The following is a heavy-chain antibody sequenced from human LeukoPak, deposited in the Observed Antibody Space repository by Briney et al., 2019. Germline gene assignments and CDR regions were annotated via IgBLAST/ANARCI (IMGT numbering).Heavy chain of an antibody. Sequence: GGSLRLPCAASGFTFSSHAMSWVRQAPGKGLQWVSGISGSGGSTYYADSVKGRFTISRDNPKNTLYMQMNSLRAEDTAVYYCAKGVWTDYTITHFDYWGQGTLVTVSS. V-gene: IGHV3-23*01. D-gene: IGHD3/OR15-3a*01. CDR3: AKGVWTDYTITHFDY. CDR1: GFTFSSHA. CDR2: ISGSGGST. J-gene: IGHJ4*02.